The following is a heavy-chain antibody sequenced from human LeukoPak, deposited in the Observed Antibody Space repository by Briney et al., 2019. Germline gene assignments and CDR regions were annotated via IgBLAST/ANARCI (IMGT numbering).Heavy chain of an antibody. CDR2: IIPILGIA. CDR3: ARDDVVVPAAIPRVNYYYYGMDV. Sequence: GASVKVSCKAFGGTFSSYAISWVRQAPGQGLEWMGRIIPILGIANYAQKFQGRVTITADKSTSTAYMELSSLRSEDTAVYYCARDDVVVPAAIPRVNYYYYGMDVWGQGTTVTVSS. V-gene: IGHV1-69*04. CDR1: GGTFSSYA. D-gene: IGHD2-2*02. J-gene: IGHJ6*02.